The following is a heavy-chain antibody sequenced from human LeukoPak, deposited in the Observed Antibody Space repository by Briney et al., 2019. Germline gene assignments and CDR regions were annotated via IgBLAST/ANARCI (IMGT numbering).Heavy chain of an antibody. V-gene: IGHV4-39*02. J-gene: IGHJ3*02. D-gene: IGHD4/OR15-4a*01. CDR1: GGSISSTSYY. CDR3: ARDDYWEPYDI. CDR2: IYYSGST. Sequence: PSETLSLTCTVSGGSISSTSYYWGWIRQPPGKGLEWIGNIYYSGSTYYNPSLNSRVTISVDTSKNQFSLKLSSVTAADTAVYYCARDDYWEPYDIWGQGTMVTVSS.